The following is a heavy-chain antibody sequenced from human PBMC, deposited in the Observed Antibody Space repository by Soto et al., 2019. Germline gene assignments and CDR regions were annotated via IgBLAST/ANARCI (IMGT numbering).Heavy chain of an antibody. Sequence: QVQLVESGGGVVQPGRSLRLSCAASGFTFSSYAMHWVRQAPGKGLEWVAVISYDGSNKYYADSVKGRFTISRDNSKNTLYLQMNSLRAEDTAVYYCARDGELDYLGQGTLVTVSS. CDR1: GFTFSSYA. V-gene: IGHV3-30-3*01. CDR3: ARDGELDY. CDR2: ISYDGSNK. J-gene: IGHJ4*02.